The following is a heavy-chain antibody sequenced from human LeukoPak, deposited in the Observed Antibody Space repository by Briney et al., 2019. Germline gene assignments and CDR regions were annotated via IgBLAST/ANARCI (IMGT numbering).Heavy chain of an antibody. CDR1: GFTFSSYA. V-gene: IGHV3-23*01. D-gene: IGHD3-9*01. Sequence: GSLRLSCAASGFTFSSYAMSWVRQAPGKGLEWVSIIRGSGGGTYYADSVKGRFTISRDNSKNTLYLQMNSLRADDTALYYCAKGGTKYYDILTAKGYYFDYWGQGSLVTVSS. CDR2: IRGSGGGT. CDR3: AKGGTKYYDILTAKGYYFDY. J-gene: IGHJ4*02.